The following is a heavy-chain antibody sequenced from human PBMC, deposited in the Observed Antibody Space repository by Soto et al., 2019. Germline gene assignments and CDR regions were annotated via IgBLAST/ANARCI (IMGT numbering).Heavy chain of an antibody. D-gene: IGHD5-18*01. CDR3: ARWRGYSYGYDY. J-gene: IGHJ4*02. V-gene: IGHV4-34*01. CDR2: INHSGST. Sequence: SETLSLTCAVYGGAFSGYYWSWIRQPPGKGLEWIGEINHSGSTNYNPSLKIRVTISVDTSKNQFSLKLSSVTAADTAVYYCARWRGYSYGYDYWGQGTLVTVSS. CDR1: GGAFSGYY.